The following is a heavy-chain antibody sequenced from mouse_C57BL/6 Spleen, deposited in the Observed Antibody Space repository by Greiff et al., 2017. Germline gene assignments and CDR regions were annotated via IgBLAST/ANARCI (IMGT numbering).Heavy chain of an antibody. CDR2: IHPSDSDT. D-gene: IGHD1-1*01. CDR3: AMPTVVATEGSWFAY. CDR1: GYTFTSYW. V-gene: IGHV1-74*01. J-gene: IGHJ3*01. Sequence: QVQLQQPGAELVKPGASVKVSCKASGYTFTSYWMHWVKQRPGQGLEWIGRIHPSDSDTNYNQKFKGKATLTVDKSSSTAYMQLSSLTSEDSAVYYCAMPTVVATEGSWFAYWCQGTLVTVSA.